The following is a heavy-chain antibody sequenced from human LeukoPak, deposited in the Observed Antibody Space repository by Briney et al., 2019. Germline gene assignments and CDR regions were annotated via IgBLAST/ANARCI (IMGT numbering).Heavy chain of an antibody. Sequence: RSGGSLRLSCAASGFTFDDFGMSWVRQAPGKGLEWVSGINWNGGSTGYADSVKGRFTISRDKAKNSLYLQMNSLRAEDTALYCCARGPFWSGSTYYLDYWGQGTLVTVSA. V-gene: IGHV3-20*04. J-gene: IGHJ4*02. CDR3: ARGPFWSGSTYYLDY. D-gene: IGHD3-3*01. CDR1: GFTFDDFG. CDR2: INWNGGST.